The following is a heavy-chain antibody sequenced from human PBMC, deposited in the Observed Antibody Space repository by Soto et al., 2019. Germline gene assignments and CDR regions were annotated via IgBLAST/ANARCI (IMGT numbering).Heavy chain of an antibody. J-gene: IGHJ6*02. CDR1: GFTFTSSA. Sequence: SVKVSCKASGFTFTSSAVQWVRQARGQRLEWIGWIVVGSGNTNYAQKFQERVTITRDMSTSTAYMELSSLRSEDTAVYYCAASIAAAGTNNYYGMDVWGQGTTVTVSS. CDR2: IVVGSGNT. D-gene: IGHD6-13*01. V-gene: IGHV1-58*01. CDR3: AASIAAAGTNNYYGMDV.